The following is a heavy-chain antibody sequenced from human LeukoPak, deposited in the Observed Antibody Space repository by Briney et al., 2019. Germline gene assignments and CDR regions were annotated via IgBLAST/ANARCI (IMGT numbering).Heavy chain of an antibody. CDR1: GGTFSNYA. Sequence: ASVKVSCKASGGTFSNYAITWVRQAPGQGPEWMGVISPSGGSTTYAQKFQGRVTLTRDMSTSTDYLELSSLRSEDTAVYYCARDNSVRDEAWWFNPWGQGTLVSVSS. CDR2: ISPSGGST. V-gene: IGHV1-46*01. J-gene: IGHJ5*02. CDR3: ARDNSVRDEAWWFNP. D-gene: IGHD5-24*01.